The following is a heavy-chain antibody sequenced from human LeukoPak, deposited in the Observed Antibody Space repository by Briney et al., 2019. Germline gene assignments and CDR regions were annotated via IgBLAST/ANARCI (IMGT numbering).Heavy chain of an antibody. J-gene: IGHJ4*02. D-gene: IGHD4-17*01. Sequence: GGSLRLSCAASGFTFSSYSMNWVRQAPGKGLEWVSSISSSSSYIYYADSVKGRFTISRDNSKNTLYLQMNSLRAEDTAVYYCARGQHYGDYNYYFDYWGQGTLVTVSS. V-gene: IGHV3-21*01. CDR2: ISSSSSYI. CDR1: GFTFSSYS. CDR3: ARGQHYGDYNYYFDY.